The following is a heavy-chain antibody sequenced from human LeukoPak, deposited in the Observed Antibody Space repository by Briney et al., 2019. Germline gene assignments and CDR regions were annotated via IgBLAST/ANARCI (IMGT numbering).Heavy chain of an antibody. J-gene: IGHJ4*02. CDR1: GFTFSSYS. D-gene: IGHD2-2*01. V-gene: IGHV3-21*01. Sequence: PGGSLRLSCAASGFTFSSYSMNWVRQAPGKGLEWVSSINSSSSYIYYADSVKGRFTISRDNAKNSLYLQMNSLRAEDMAVYYCAVVVPAAMGVDYWGQGTLVTVSS. CDR2: INSSSSYI. CDR3: AVVVPAAMGVDY.